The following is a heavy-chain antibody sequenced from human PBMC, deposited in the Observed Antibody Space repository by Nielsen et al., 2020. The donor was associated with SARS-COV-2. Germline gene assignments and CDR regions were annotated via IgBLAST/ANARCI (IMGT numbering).Heavy chain of an antibody. J-gene: IGHJ4*02. Sequence: GGSLRLSCAASGFTFSSYAMHWVRQAPGKGLEWVAVISYDGSNKYYADSVKGRFAISRDNSKNTLYLQMNSLRAEDTALYYCAKDTGFCSGGSCYSEGIGYWGQGTLVTVSS. CDR1: GFTFSSYA. D-gene: IGHD2-15*01. CDR2: ISYDGSNK. V-gene: IGHV3-30*09. CDR3: AKDTGFCSGGSCYSEGIGY.